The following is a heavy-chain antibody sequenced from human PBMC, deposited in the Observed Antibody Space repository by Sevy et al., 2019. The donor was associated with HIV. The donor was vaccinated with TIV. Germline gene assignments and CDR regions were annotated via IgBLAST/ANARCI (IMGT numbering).Heavy chain of an antibody. Sequence: ASVKVSSKASGYTFTSYAMNWVRQAPGQGLEWMGWINTNTGNPTYAQGFTGRFVFSLDTSVSTAYLQISSLKAEDTAVYYCARDGPLYCSGGSCAEYFQHWGQGTLVTVSS. D-gene: IGHD2-15*01. CDR1: GYTFTSYA. CDR3: ARDGPLYCSGGSCAEYFQH. V-gene: IGHV7-4-1*02. CDR2: INTNTGNP. J-gene: IGHJ1*01.